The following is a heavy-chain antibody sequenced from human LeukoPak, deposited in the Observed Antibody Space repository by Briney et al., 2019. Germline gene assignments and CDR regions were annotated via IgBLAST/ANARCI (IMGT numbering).Heavy chain of an antibody. CDR1: GYTFTSYY. J-gene: IGHJ5*02. D-gene: IGHD1-1*01. CDR2: INPGGGST. CDR3: ARGGNWNDEGKLEFDP. Sequence: GASVKVSCKASGYTFTSYYMHWVRQAPGQGLEWMGIINPGGGSTSYAQKFQGRVTMTRDMSTSTVYMELSSLRSEDTAVYYCARGGNWNDEGKLEFDPWGQGTLVTVSS. V-gene: IGHV1-46*01.